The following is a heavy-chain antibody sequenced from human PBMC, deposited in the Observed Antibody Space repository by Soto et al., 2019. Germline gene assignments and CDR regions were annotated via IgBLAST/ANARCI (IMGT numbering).Heavy chain of an antibody. CDR2: MNQDGSAI. CDR3: ASADSGRNCFAP. J-gene: IGHJ5*02. D-gene: IGHD6-19*01. CDR1: GFIFSNFW. Sequence: PGGSLRLSSLASGFIFSNFWMSWARQAPGKGLEWVAKMNQDGSAISYVDCVRGRFTISRDNAKNSLFLQMNILRAEDTAVYYCASADSGRNCFAPWGQGTLVTVSS. V-gene: IGHV3-7*01.